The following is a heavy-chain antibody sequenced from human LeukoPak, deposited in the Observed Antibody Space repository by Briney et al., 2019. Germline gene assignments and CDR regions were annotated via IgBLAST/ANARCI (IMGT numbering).Heavy chain of an antibody. V-gene: IGHV1-8*03. J-gene: IGHJ6*03. CDR3: ARGFSYSSSWYYYYYYMDV. CDR1: GYTFTSYD. D-gene: IGHD6-13*01. CDR2: MNPNSGNI. Sequence: ASVKVSCKASGYTFTSYDINWVRQATGQGLEWMGWMNPNSGNIGYAQKFQGRVTITRNTSISTAYMELSSLRSEDTAVYYCARGFSYSSSWYYYYYYMDVWGKGTTVTVSS.